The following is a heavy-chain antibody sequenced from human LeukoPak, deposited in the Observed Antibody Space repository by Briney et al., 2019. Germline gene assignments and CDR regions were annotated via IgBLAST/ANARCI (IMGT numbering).Heavy chain of an antibody. V-gene: IGHV4-59*01. D-gene: IGHD5-24*01. CDR1: GGSITSDY. CDR3: ARERRDGYNDY. J-gene: IGHJ4*02. CDR2: VHHSGAT. Sequence: NASETLSLTCTVSGGSITSDYWNWIRQPPGKGLEWIGFVHHSGATSYNPSLKSRVTISVDTSKNQFSLKLSSVTAADTAVYYCARERRDGYNDYWGQGTLVTVSS.